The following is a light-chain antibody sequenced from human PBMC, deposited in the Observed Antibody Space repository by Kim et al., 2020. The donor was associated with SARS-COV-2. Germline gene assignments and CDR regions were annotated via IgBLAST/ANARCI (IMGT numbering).Light chain of an antibody. CDR1: SSDVGGYNY. V-gene: IGLV2-8*01. Sequence: QSALTQPPSASGSPGQSVTISCTGTSSDVGGYNYVSWYQQHPGKAPKLMIYEVSKRPSGVSDRFSGSKSGNTASLTVSGLQAEDEADYYCSSYAGSNNRVFGGGTQLTVL. J-gene: IGLJ3*02. CDR2: EVS. CDR3: SSYAGSNNRV.